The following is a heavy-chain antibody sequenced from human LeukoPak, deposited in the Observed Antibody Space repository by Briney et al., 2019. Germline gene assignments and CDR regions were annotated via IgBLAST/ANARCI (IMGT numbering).Heavy chain of an antibody. CDR2: INHSGNT. CDR1: GGSFSGFY. J-gene: IGHJ5*02. CDR3: ARGPDSGSHFAWFDP. V-gene: IGHV4-34*01. D-gene: IGHD3-10*01. Sequence: SETLSLTCAVYGGSFSGFYWSWVRQPPGKGLEWIGEINHSGNTHYNPSFKSRVTILVDTSRNQFSLKLTSVTAADAAVYYCARGPDSGSHFAWFDPWGQGTLVTVSP.